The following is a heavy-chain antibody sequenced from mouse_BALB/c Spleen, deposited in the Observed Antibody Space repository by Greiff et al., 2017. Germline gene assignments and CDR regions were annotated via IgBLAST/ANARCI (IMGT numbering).Heavy chain of an antibody. V-gene: IGHV3-1*02. J-gene: IGHJ3*01. Sequence: VQLKESGPDLVKPSQSLSLTCTVTGYSITSGYSWYWIRQSPGNKLEWMDYIHYSGSTNYNPSLKSRISITRDTSKNQFFLPLNSVTTEGTATYCCTNYYGNYGGRWFADWGQGTLVTVSA. CDR2: IHYSGST. D-gene: IGHD2-1*01. CDR3: TNYYGNYGGRWFAD. CDR1: GYSITSGYS.